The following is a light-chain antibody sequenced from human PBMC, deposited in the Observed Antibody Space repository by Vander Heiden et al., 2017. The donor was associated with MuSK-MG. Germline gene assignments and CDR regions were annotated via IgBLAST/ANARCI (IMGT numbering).Light chain of an antibody. CDR2: KDS. CDR3: QSADSSGVV. Sequence: SYELTQPPSVSVSPGQTARTTCSGDALPKQYAYWYQQKPGQAPVLVIYKDSGRPAGIPGRFSGSSSGTTVTLTISGVQAEDEDDYYCQSADSSGVVFGGGTKLTVL. V-gene: IGLV3-25*03. J-gene: IGLJ2*01. CDR1: ALPKQY.